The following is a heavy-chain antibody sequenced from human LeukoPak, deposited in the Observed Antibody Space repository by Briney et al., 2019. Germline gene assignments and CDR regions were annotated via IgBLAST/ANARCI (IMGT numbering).Heavy chain of an antibody. J-gene: IGHJ5*02. V-gene: IGHV4-59*01. Sequence: PSETLSLTFTVSGGSISSYYWSWIRQPPGKGLEGIGYIYYSGSTNYNPSLKSRVTIAVDTSKNQFSLKLSSVTAADTAVYYCARGGGLQQWLVHNNWFDPWGQGTLVTVSS. CDR2: IYYSGST. CDR1: GGSISSYY. D-gene: IGHD6-19*01. CDR3: ARGGGLQQWLVHNNWFDP.